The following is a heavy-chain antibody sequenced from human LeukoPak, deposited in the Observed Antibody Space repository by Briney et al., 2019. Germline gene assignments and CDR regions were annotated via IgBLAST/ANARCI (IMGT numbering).Heavy chain of an antibody. CDR1: GGSICSYY. Sequence: PSEALSLTCTVSGGSICSYYWSWIRQPPGKGLEWIGYIYYSGSTNYNPSLKSRVTISVDTSKNQFSLKLSSVTAADTAVYYCARSRAYCSGGSCYNWFDPWGQGTLVTVSS. D-gene: IGHD2-15*01. V-gene: IGHV4-59*01. CDR2: IYYSGST. J-gene: IGHJ5*02. CDR3: ARSRAYCSGGSCYNWFDP.